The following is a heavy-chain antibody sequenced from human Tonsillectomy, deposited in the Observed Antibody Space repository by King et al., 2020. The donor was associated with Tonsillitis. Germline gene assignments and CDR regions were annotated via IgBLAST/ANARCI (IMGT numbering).Heavy chain of an antibody. J-gene: IGHJ3*01. CDR1: GYFISSGYY. CDR3: ARVXXXALIXDDAXXL. CDR2: IHRSGST. V-gene: IGHV4-38-2*01. D-gene: IGHD3-10*01. Sequence: QLQESGPGLVKPSETLSLTCGVSGYFISSGYYWGWIRQPPGKGLEWVGSIHRSGSTYKNPSLESRISISMDTSNNHFSLRLSSVTAADTAVYYCARVXXXALIXDDAXXLWXXXTAVAVXX.